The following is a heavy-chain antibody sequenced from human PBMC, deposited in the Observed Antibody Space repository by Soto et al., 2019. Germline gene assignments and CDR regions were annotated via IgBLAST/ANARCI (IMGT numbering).Heavy chain of an antibody. CDR3: ARGHYYDSSGYYPL. CDR2: IIPIFGTA. CDR1: GGTFSSYA. D-gene: IGHD3-22*01. V-gene: IGHV1-69*01. J-gene: IGHJ4*02. Sequence: QVQLVQSGAEVKKPGSSVKVSCKASGGTFSSYAMSWVRQAPGQGLERMGGIIPIFGTANYAQKFQGRVTITADESTSTAYMELCSLRSEDTAVYYCARGHYYDSSGYYPLWGQGTLVTVSS.